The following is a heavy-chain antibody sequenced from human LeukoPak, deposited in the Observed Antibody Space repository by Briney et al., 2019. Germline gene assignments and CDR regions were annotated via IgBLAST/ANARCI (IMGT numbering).Heavy chain of an antibody. D-gene: IGHD6-13*01. J-gene: IGHJ3*02. CDR1: GGSFSGYY. V-gene: IGHV4-34*12. Sequence: SETLSLTCAVYGGSFSGYYWSWIRQPPGKGLEWIGEIVHSGNTKYNPSLKSRVIISVDTSKNQFSLNLTSVTAADTAVYYCARFGSSTWYKGAFDIWGQGTMVTVAS. CDR2: IVHSGNT. CDR3: ARFGSSTWYKGAFDI.